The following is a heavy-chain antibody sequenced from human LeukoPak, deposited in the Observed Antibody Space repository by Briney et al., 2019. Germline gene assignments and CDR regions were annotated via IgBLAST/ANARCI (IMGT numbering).Heavy chain of an antibody. D-gene: IGHD1-26*01. CDR2: TYYRYKWYS. J-gene: IGHJ4*02. V-gene: IGHV6-1*01. Sequence: SQTLSLTCGISGDSVFSNSAGWHWIRQSPSKGLEWLGKTYYRYKWYSDYAVSVKTRISINPDTSKSQFSLQLNSVTPEDTAVYYCARSHSYSFDYWGQGTLVTVSS. CDR1: GDSVFSNSAG. CDR3: ARSHSYSFDY.